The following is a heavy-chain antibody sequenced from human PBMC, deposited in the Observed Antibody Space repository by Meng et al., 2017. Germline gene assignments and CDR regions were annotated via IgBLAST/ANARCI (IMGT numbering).Heavy chain of an antibody. D-gene: IGHD6-13*01. CDR3: ARDTLLMGYSSSGGAAFDI. Sequence: SVKVSCKASGGTFSSYAISWVRQAPGQGLEWMGGIIPIFGTANYAQKFQGRVTITTDATTSTAYMELSSLRSEDTAVYYCARDTLLMGYSSSGGAAFDIWGQGTMVTVSS. CDR2: IIPIFGTA. J-gene: IGHJ3*02. V-gene: IGHV1-69*05. CDR1: GGTFSSYA.